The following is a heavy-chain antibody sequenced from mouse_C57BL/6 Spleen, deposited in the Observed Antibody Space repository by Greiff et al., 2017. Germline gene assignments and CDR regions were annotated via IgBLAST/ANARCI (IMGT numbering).Heavy chain of an antibody. CDR1: GYTFTSYW. Sequence: QVQLQQPGAELVKPGASVKLSCKASGYTFTSYWMHWVKQRPGRGLEWIGRIDPNSGGTKYTAKFKSKAPLTVDKPSSTAYMQLSSLTSEESAVYDCARGYYGSSYEGFAYWGQGTLVTVSA. CDR3: ARGYYGSSYEGFAY. CDR2: IDPNSGGT. V-gene: IGHV1-72*01. D-gene: IGHD1-1*01. J-gene: IGHJ3*01.